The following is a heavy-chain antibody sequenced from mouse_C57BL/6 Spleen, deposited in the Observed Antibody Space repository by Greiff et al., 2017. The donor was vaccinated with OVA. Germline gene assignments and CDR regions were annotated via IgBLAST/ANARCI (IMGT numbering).Heavy chain of an antibody. Sequence: VQLQQPGAELVRPGSSVKLSCKASGYTFTSYWLHWVKQRPIQGLEWIGNIDPSDSETHYNQKFKDKATLTVDKSSSTAYMQLSSLTSEDSAVYYCARGDWALPAWFAYWGQGTLVTLSA. CDR1: GYTFTSYW. D-gene: IGHD4-1*01. CDR2: IDPSDSET. J-gene: IGHJ3*01. CDR3: ARGDWALPAWFAY. V-gene: IGHV1-52*01.